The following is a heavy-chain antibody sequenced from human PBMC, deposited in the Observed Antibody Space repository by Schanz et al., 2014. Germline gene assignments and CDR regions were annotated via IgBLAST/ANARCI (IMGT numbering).Heavy chain of an antibody. V-gene: IGHV3-48*01. Sequence: EVQLVESGGGLIQPGGSLRLSCAASGSGFSSYSMNWVRQAPGEGLEWVSYISVSSRAIYYADSRKGRFTVSRDNAENALYLQMNSLRAEDTGLYFCARGGGGSHYRIDYWGQGTLVTVSS. CDR3: ARGGGGSHYRIDY. CDR2: ISVSSRAI. CDR1: GSGFSSYS. J-gene: IGHJ4*02. D-gene: IGHD1-26*01.